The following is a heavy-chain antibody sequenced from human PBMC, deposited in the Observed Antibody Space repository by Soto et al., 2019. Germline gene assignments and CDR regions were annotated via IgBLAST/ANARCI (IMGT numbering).Heavy chain of an antibody. D-gene: IGHD3-3*01. J-gene: IGHJ4*02. CDR1: GGSISSGGYY. Sequence: PSETLSLTCTVSGGSISSGGYYWSWIRQRPGKGLEWIGYIYYSGSTYYNPSLKSRVTISVDTSKNQFSLKLSSVTAADTAVYYCAGCYDWPCPFDYWGQGTLVTVSS. CDR3: AGCYDWPCPFDY. V-gene: IGHV4-31*03. CDR2: IYYSGST.